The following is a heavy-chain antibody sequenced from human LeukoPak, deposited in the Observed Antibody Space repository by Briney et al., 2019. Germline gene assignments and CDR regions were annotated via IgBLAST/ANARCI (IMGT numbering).Heavy chain of an antibody. CDR1: GYSFTTYW. CDR3: ARLPTIISNFDY. J-gene: IGHJ4*02. CDR2: IYPGDSDT. Sequence: GESLKISCKGSGYSFTTYWIAWVRQMPGKGLEWMGIIYPGDSDTRYSPSFEGQVTISADKSISTAYLQWSSLKASDTVMYYCARLPTIISNFDYWGQGALVTVSS. D-gene: IGHD3-3*02. V-gene: IGHV5-51*01.